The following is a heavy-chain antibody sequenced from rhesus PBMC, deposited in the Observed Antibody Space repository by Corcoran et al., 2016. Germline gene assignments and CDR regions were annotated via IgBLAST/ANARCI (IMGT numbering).Heavy chain of an antibody. J-gene: IGHJ5-2*02. CDR2: IDPSDSDT. V-gene: IGHV5-2*01. CDR3: AKGSSLDV. Sequence: EVQLLQSGAEVKRPVESRRISCKTSGYSFTSYWISWVRQMPVKGLECMGAIDPSDSDTRYSPSFQGQVTISADKSISTAYLQWSSLKASDSATYYCAKGSSLDVWGRGVLVTVSS. CDR1: GYSFTSYW.